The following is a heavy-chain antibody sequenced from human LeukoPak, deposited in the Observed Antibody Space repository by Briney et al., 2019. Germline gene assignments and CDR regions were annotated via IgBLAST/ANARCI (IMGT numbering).Heavy chain of an antibody. CDR1: GVSISGYY. CDR2: IYYSGST. Sequence: SETLSLTCNVSGVSISGYYWNWIRQPPGKGLEWIGYIYYSGSTNFNPSLKSRVTMSLDTSKNQFSLKLSSVTAADTAVYYCARDSSYGAFDYWGQGTLVTVSS. J-gene: IGHJ4*02. CDR3: ARDSSYGAFDY. D-gene: IGHD3-16*01. V-gene: IGHV4-59*01.